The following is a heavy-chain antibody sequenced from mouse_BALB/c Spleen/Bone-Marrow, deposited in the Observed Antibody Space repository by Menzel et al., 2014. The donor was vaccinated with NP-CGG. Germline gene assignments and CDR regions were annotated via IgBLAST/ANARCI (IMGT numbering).Heavy chain of an antibody. CDR3: ARIYYDYDGGVYYYAMDY. J-gene: IGHJ4*01. CDR1: GFTFSDYY. D-gene: IGHD2-4*01. CDR2: ISDGGSYT. V-gene: IGHV5-4*02. Sequence: EVKLVESGGGLVKPGGSLKLSCAASGFTFSDYYMYWVRQTPGKRLEWVATISDGGSYTYYPDSVKGRFTISRDNAKNNLYLQMSSLKSEDTAMYYCARIYYDYDGGVYYYAMDYWGQGTSVTVSS.